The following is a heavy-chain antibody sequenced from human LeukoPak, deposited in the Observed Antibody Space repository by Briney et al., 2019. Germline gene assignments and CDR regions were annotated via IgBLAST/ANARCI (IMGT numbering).Heavy chain of an antibody. CDR1: GGSISSYY. D-gene: IGHD6-13*01. J-gene: IGHJ4*02. Sequence: PSETLSLTCTVSGGSISSYYWSWIRQPAGKGLEWIGRIYASGGANYNPSLKRRVTMSVDTSKNQLSLKVSSVTAADTAVYYCAREFSSVASAGTDYWGQGTLVTVSS. CDR2: IYASGGA. CDR3: AREFSSVASAGTDY. V-gene: IGHV4-4*07.